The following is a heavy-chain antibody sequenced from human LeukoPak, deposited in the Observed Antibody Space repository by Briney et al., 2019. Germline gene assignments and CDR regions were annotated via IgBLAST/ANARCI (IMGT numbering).Heavy chain of an antibody. V-gene: IGHV1-18*01. CDR3: ARELSPWDYYDSSGYYS. J-gene: IGHJ4*02. Sequence: ASVKVSCKASGYTFTSYGISWVRQAPGQGLEWMGWISAYNGNTNYAQKLQGRVTMTTDTSTSTAYMELRSLRSDDTAVYYCARELSPWDYYDSSGYYSWGQGTLVTVSS. D-gene: IGHD3-22*01. CDR1: GYTFTSYG. CDR2: ISAYNGNT.